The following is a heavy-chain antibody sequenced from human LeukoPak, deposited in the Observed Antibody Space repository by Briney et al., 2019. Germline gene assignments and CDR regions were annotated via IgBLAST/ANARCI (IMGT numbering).Heavy chain of an antibody. CDR2: INHSGST. J-gene: IGHJ6*02. Sequence: SETLSLTCAVYGGSFSGYYWSWIRQPPGKGLEWIGEINHSGSTNYNPSLKSRVTISVDTSKNQFSLKLSSVTAADTAVYYCARARLYYYGTDVWGQGTTVTVSS. V-gene: IGHV4-34*01. CDR3: ARARLYYYGTDV. CDR1: GGSFSGYY.